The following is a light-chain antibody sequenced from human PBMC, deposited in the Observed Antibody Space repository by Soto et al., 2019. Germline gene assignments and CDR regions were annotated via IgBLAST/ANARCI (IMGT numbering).Light chain of an antibody. CDR1: QSVSTK. Sequence: MVMTQSPATLSVSPGERATLSCRASQSVSTKLAWYQQKPGQAPRLLIYGASTRATGIPARFSGSGSGTDFTLTISSLHSEEFAVYYFQQYNNWPYTFGPGTRVDIK. V-gene: IGKV3D-15*01. CDR3: QQYNNWPYT. J-gene: IGKJ3*01. CDR2: GAS.